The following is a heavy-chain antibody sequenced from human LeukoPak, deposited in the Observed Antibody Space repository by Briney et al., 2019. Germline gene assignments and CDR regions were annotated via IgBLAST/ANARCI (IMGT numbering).Heavy chain of an antibody. D-gene: IGHD3-10*01. V-gene: IGHV4-39*07. J-gene: IGHJ4*02. CDR1: GGSTSSSSYY. Sequence: SETLSLTCTVSGGSTSSSSYYWGWIRQPPGKGPEWIGSIYYSGSTYYNPSLKSRVTISVDTSKNQFSLKLSSVTAADTAVYYCAREPITMVRGFDYWGQGTLVTVSS. CDR2: IYYSGST. CDR3: AREPITMVRGFDY.